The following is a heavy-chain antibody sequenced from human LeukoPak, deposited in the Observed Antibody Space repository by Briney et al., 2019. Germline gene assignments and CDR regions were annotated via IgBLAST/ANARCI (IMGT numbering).Heavy chain of an antibody. CDR2: VHFSGAT. J-gene: IGHJ1*01. Sequence: SETLSHTCIVSGVSISSDNYWGWIRQSRGKGLELIGSVHFSGATHYNPSLKSRVAITLDTSKNQFSLKLNSVTAADTAIYYCAKHRMWLVGLESWGQGTLVTVSS. D-gene: IGHD6-19*01. CDR3: AKHRMWLVGLES. CDR1: GVSISSDNY. V-gene: IGHV4-39*01.